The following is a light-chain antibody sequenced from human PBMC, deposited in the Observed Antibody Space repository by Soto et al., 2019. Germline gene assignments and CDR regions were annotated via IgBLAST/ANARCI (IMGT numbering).Light chain of an antibody. V-gene: IGLV2-14*01. Sequence: QSALTQPASVSGSPGQSITISCTGTSSDVGGYNYVSWYQQHPGKAPNLMIYDASNRPSGVSDRSSGSKSGNTASLTISGLQAEDEADYYCSSYTSSSTHVVFGGGTKLTVL. J-gene: IGLJ2*01. CDR1: SSDVGGYNY. CDR3: SSYTSSSTHVV. CDR2: DAS.